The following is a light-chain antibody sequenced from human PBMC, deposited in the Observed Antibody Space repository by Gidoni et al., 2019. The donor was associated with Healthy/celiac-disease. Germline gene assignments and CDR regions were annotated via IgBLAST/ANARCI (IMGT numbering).Light chain of an antibody. CDR1: QSVSSY. CDR3: QQRSNWPPIFT. V-gene: IGKV3-11*01. Sequence: IVLTQSPATLSLSPGERATLSCRASQSVSSYLAGYQQKPGQAPRLLIYDASKRATGIPARFSGSGSGTDFTLTISSLEPEDFAVYYWQQRSNWPPIFTFGPGTKVDIK. CDR2: DAS. J-gene: IGKJ3*01.